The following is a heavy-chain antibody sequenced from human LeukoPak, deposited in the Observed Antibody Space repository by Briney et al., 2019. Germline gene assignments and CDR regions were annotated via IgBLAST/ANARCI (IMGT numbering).Heavy chain of an antibody. J-gene: IGHJ5*02. CDR2: ISFDGNNK. CDR1: GFSFSSHD. CDR3: ARDTNWGSTHH. D-gene: IGHD7-27*01. Sequence: GGSLRLSCAASGFSFSSHDMHWVRQAPGKGLEWVAVISFDGNNKYYADSVKGRFTISRDNSKNTLYLQMNSLRPEDTAVYYCARDTNWGSTHHWGQGTLVTVSS. V-gene: IGHV3-30-3*01.